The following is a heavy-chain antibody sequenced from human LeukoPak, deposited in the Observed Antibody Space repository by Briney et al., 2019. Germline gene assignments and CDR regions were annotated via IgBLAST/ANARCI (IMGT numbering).Heavy chain of an antibody. D-gene: IGHD3-10*01. CDR2: IKSKTDGGTT. CDR1: GFTFSNAW. J-gene: IGHJ4*02. Sequence: GGSLRLSCAASGFTFSNAWLNWVRQAPGKGLEWVGHIKSKTDGGTTDYAAPVKGRFTISRDDSKNTLFLKMNSLKTEDTAVYYCTLPWGSGSYYDYWGQGTLVTVSS. V-gene: IGHV3-15*01. CDR3: TLPWGSGSYYDY.